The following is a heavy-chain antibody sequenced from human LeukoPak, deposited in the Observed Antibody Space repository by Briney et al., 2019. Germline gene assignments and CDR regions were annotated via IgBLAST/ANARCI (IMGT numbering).Heavy chain of an antibody. CDR1: GFTFSNYW. Sequence: GGSLRLSCAASGFTFSNYWMTWVRQAPGKGLEWVAVISYDGSNKYYADSVKGRFTISRDNAKNSLYLQMNSLRAEDTAVYYCASSYDSSGWGYYYYYMDVWGKGTTVTVSS. CDR2: ISYDGSNK. CDR3: ASSYDSSGWGYYYYYMDV. V-gene: IGHV3-30*03. D-gene: IGHD3-22*01. J-gene: IGHJ6*03.